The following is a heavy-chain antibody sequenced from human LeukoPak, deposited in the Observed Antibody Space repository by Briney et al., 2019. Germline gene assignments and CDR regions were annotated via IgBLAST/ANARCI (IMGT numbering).Heavy chain of an antibody. J-gene: IGHJ4*02. Sequence: SETLSLTCTVSGGSISSYYWSWIRQPPGKGLEWIGYIYTSGSTNYNPSHKSRVTISVDTSKNQFSLKLSSVTAADTAVYYCARHEGYGGDFDYWGQGTLVTVSS. V-gene: IGHV4-4*09. D-gene: IGHD4-23*01. CDR2: IYTSGST. CDR1: GGSISSYY. CDR3: ARHEGYGGDFDY.